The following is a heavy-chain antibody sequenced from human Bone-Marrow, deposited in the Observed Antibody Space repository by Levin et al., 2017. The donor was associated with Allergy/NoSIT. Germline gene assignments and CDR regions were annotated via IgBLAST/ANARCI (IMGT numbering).Heavy chain of an antibody. V-gene: IGHV3-9*01. Sequence: GGSLRLSCAASGFTFDDYAMHWVRQAPGKGLEWVSGISWNSGSIGYADSVKGRFTISRDNAKNSLYLQMNSLRAEDTALYYCAKGSGWYEPFDYWGQGTLVTVSS. CDR1: GFTFDDYA. CDR2: ISWNSGSI. CDR3: AKGSGWYEPFDY. D-gene: IGHD6-19*01. J-gene: IGHJ4*02.